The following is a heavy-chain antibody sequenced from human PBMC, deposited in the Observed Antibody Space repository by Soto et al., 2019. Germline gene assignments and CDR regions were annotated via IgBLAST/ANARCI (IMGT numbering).Heavy chain of an antibody. CDR1: RFRFSAYG. D-gene: IGHD6-19*01. J-gene: IGHJ4*01. V-gene: IGHV3-30*18. CDR2: ISDDGKTQ. CDR3: VKGGYKTGWPPFDH. Sequence: QVKLVESGGAVVQSGRSLRLSCTASRFRFSAYGMHWVRQAPGKGLEWVALISDDGKTQFFTDSVEGRFTISRDNSRNTLYLQMNSLRPEDTAVYYCVKGGYKTGWPPFDHWGLGTRVTVSS.